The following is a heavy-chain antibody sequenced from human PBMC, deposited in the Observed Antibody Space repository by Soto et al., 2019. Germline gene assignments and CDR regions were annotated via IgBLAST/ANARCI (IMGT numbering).Heavy chain of an antibody. D-gene: IGHD1-20*01. J-gene: IGHJ4*02. Sequence: SETLSLTCTVSGGSISSGDYYWSWIRQPPGKGLEWIGYIYYSGSTYYNPSLKSRVTISVDTSKTQFSLRVRSVTAADTAVYYCARRMITATNDLWGQGTLVTVSS. CDR3: ARRMITATNDL. V-gene: IGHV4-30-4*01. CDR1: GGSISSGDYY. CDR2: IYYSGST.